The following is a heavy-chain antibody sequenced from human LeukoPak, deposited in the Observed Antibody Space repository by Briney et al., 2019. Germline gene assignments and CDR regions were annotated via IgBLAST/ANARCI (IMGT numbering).Heavy chain of an antibody. CDR3: ARDQGTSTTAPKRKGRFDP. CDR2: IWYDGSNK. D-gene: IGHD1-1*01. V-gene: IGHV3-33*01. Sequence: GGSLRLSCAASGFTFSNHGMHWVRQAPGKGLEWVALIWYDGSNKEYAESVKGRFTISRDNSKNTLYLQMNSLRDEYTAVYYCARDQGTSTTAPKRKGRFDPWGQGTLVTVSS. CDR1: GFTFSNHG. J-gene: IGHJ5*02.